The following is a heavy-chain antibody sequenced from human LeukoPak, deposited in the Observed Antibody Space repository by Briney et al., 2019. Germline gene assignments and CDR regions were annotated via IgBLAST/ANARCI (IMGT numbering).Heavy chain of an antibody. D-gene: IGHD3-22*01. CDR2: IYYTGST. V-gene: IGHV4-39*07. CDR1: GGSISSSDYS. CDR3: ARLGYYYGAFDI. Sequence: TSETLSLTCTVSGGSISSSDYSWGWIRQPPGKGLEYIATIYYTGSTNYNPSLKSRVTMSVDTSKNQFSLKLSSVTAADTAVYYCARLGYYYGAFDIWGQGTMVTVSS. J-gene: IGHJ3*02.